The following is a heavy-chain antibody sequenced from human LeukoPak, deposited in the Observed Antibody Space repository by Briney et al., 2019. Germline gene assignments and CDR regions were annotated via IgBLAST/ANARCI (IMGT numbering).Heavy chain of an antibody. D-gene: IGHD3-9*01. CDR3: AKTDPGEDDILTPVTSPFDY. V-gene: IGHV3-23*01. CDR1: GFTFSSYA. Sequence: PGGSLRLSCAASGFTFSSYAMSWVRQAPGKGLEWVSAISGSGGSTYYADSVKGRFTISRDNSKNTLYLQVNSLRAEDTAVYYCAKTDPGEDDILTPVTSPFDYWGQGTLVTVSS. J-gene: IGHJ4*02. CDR2: ISGSGGST.